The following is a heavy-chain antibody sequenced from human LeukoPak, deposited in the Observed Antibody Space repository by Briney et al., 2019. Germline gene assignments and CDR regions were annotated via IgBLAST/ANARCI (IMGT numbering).Heavy chain of an antibody. Sequence: SVKVSCKASGGTFSSYAISWVRQAPGQGLEWMGRIIPILSIANYAQKFQGRVTITADKSTSTAYMELSSLRSEDTAVYYCARTFQEGMVRGVPFDYWGQGTLATVSS. J-gene: IGHJ4*02. CDR2: IIPILSIA. CDR1: GGTFSSYA. D-gene: IGHD3-10*01. CDR3: ARTFQEGMVRGVPFDY. V-gene: IGHV1-69*04.